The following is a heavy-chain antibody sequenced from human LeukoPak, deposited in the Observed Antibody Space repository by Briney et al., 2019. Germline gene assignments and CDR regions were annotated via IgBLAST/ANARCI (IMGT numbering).Heavy chain of an antibody. CDR1: GGSISSYY. V-gene: IGHV4-59*12. CDR2: IYYSGST. J-gene: IGHJ4*02. Sequence: KPSETLSLTCTVSGGSISSYYWSWIRQPPGKGLEWIGYIYYSGSTYYNPSLKSRVTISVDTSKNQFSLKLSSVTAADTAVYYCAREPRITIFGVVSPVYFDYWGQGTLVTVSS. CDR3: AREPRITIFGVVSPVYFDY. D-gene: IGHD3-3*01.